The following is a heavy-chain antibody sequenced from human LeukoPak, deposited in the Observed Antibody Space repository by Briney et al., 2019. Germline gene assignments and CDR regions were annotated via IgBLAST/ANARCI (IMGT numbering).Heavy chain of an antibody. J-gene: IGHJ4*02. D-gene: IGHD5-24*01. CDR3: ARRNTIMVAGLDY. Sequence: RASAKVSCKASGYTFTSYDINWVRQATGQGLEWMGWMNPNSGNTGYAQKFQGRVTMTRNTSISTAFMELSSLRSEDTAVYYCARRNTIMVAGLDYWGQGTLVTVSS. V-gene: IGHV1-8*01. CDR1: GYTFTSYD. CDR2: MNPNSGNT.